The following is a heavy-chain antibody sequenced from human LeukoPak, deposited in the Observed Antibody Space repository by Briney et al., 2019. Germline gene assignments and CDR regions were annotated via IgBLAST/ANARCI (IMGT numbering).Heavy chain of an antibody. CDR3: ARDSGDAFDI. CDR1: GGTFSSYA. V-gene: IGHV1-69*13. J-gene: IGHJ3*02. D-gene: IGHD3-10*01. Sequence: ASVKVSCKASGGTFSSYAISGVRQAPGQGVEWMGGIIPIFGTANYAQKLQGRVTINADESTSTAYMELSSLRSEDTAVYYCARDSGDAFDIWGQGTMVTVSS. CDR2: IIPIFGTA.